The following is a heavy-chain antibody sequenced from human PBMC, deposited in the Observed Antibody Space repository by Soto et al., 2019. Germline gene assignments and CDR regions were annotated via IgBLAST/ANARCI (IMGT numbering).Heavy chain of an antibody. Sequence: GESLKISCKGSGYSFTSYGISWVRQVPGKRLEWMGRINAGNGNTKYSQNFRDRVTIIRDTSASTAYMELSSLRSEDTAVYFCARAFGVVIAAARFDPWGQGTLVTVSS. CDR2: INAGNGNT. J-gene: IGHJ5*02. D-gene: IGHD2-2*01. CDR1: GYSFTSYG. CDR3: ARAFGVVIAAARFDP. V-gene: IGHV1-3*01.